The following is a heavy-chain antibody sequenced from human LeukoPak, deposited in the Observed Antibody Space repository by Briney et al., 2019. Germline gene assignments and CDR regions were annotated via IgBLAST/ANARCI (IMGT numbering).Heavy chain of an antibody. CDR2: INPNSGGT. D-gene: IGHD2-8*01. J-gene: IGHJ4*02. CDR3: ARDRKILYPIDY. CDR1: GYTFTGYY. V-gene: IGHV1-2*02. Sequence: ASVKVSCKASGYTFTGYYMHWVRQAPGQGLEWMGWINPNSGGTNYAQEFQGRVTMTRDTSISTAYMELSRLRSDDTAVYYCARDRKILYPIDYWGQGTLVTVSS.